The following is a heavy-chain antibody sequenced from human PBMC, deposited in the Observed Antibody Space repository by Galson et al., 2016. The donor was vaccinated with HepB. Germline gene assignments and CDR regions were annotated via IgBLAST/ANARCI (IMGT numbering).Heavy chain of an antibody. CDR3: ARGFPAATIDY. CDR1: GYTLINYA. D-gene: IGHD2-2*01. V-gene: IGHV1-3*01. CDR2: INVGSGNT. Sequence: SVKVSCKASGYTLINYAMHWVRQAPGQRLEWMGWINVGSGNTKYSQKFQGRVTITRDTSASTACMELSSLRSGDTAVYYCARGFPAATIDYWGQGTLVTVSS. J-gene: IGHJ4*02.